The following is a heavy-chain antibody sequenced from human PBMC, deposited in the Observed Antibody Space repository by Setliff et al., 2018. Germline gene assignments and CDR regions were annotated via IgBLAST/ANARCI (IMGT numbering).Heavy chain of an antibody. Sequence: LSLTCTISGDSISDISYYWGFIRQSPGKGPEWIGSIYYSGTAYYNPSLESRVTMFVDTSKNQFSLRLNSVTAADTAVYYCATTTLGRYCSGGNCYFGYWGQGTLVTVSS. CDR2: IYYSGTA. J-gene: IGHJ4*02. V-gene: IGHV4-39*01. CDR1: GDSISDISYY. CDR3: ATTTLGRYCSGGNCYFGY. D-gene: IGHD2-15*01.